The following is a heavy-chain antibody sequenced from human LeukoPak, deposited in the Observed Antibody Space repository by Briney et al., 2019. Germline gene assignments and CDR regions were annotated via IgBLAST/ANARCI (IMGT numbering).Heavy chain of an antibody. Sequence: SVKVSCKASGGTFSSYAISWVRQAPGQGLEWMGRIIPIFGTANYAQKCQGRVTITTDESTSTDYMELSSLRSEDTAVYYCARGNVVVVPAAIGLDYYYYMDVWGKGTTVTVSS. J-gene: IGHJ6*03. D-gene: IGHD2-2*01. CDR3: ARGNVVVVPAAIGLDYYYYMDV. CDR2: IIPIFGTA. CDR1: GGTFSSYA. V-gene: IGHV1-69*05.